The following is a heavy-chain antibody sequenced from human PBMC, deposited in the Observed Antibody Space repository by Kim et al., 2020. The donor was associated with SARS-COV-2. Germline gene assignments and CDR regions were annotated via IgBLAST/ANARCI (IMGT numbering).Heavy chain of an antibody. J-gene: IGHJ4*02. V-gene: IGHV3-53*01. D-gene: IGHD3-9*01. CDR2: IYSGGST. CDR3: AREGHDILTGYLVGFLDY. Sequence: GGSLRLSCAASGFTVSSNYMSWVRQAPGKGLEWVSAIYSGGSTYYADSVKGRFTISRDNSKNTPYLQMNSLRAEDSAVYYCAREGHDILTGYLVGFLDYWGQGTLVTVSS. CDR1: GFTVSSNY.